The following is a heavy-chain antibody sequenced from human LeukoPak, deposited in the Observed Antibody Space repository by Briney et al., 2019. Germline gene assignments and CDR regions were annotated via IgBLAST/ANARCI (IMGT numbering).Heavy chain of an antibody. CDR2: ISGSGGST. CDR1: GFTFSSYA. J-gene: IGHJ4*02. CDR3: AKAIAVAPRYFDY. V-gene: IGHV3-23*01. Sequence: GGSLKLSCAASGFTFSSYAMSWVRQAPGKGLEWVSAISGSGGSTYYADSVKGRFTISRDNSKNTLYLQMNSLRAEDTAVYYCAKAIAVAPRYFDYWGQGTLLTVSS. D-gene: IGHD6-19*01.